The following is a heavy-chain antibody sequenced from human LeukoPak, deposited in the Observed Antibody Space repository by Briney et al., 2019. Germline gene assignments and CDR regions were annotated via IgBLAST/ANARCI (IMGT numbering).Heavy chain of an antibody. V-gene: IGHV4-59*01. J-gene: IGHJ2*01. CDR3: PTETQYCSSTSCPDFAL. Sequence: ESSETLSLTCTVSGGSISSYYWSWIRQPPGKGLEWIGYIYYSGGTNYTPSLKSRVTISVDTSRNQFSLKLSSGTAADTAGYYCPTETQYCSSTSCPDFALSGRRTLATLPS. CDR1: GGSISSYY. CDR2: IYYSGGT. D-gene: IGHD2-2*01.